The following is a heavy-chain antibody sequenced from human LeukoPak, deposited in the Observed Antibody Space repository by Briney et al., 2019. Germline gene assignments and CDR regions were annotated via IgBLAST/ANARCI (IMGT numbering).Heavy chain of an antibody. CDR1: GYTFTIYD. CDR3: ARGPWGYYYDSSGYVLDY. Sequence: ASVNVSCKASGYTFTIYDINWVRQATGQGVEGMGWMNPNSGNTGYAQKFQGRVTITRNTSISTAYMELSSLRSEDTAVYYCARGPWGYYYDSSGYVLDYWGQGTLVTVSS. D-gene: IGHD3-22*01. J-gene: IGHJ4*02. CDR2: MNPNSGNT. V-gene: IGHV1-8*03.